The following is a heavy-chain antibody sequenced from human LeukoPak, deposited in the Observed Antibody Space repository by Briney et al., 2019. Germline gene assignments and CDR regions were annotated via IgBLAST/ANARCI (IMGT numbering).Heavy chain of an antibody. V-gene: IGHV3-74*01. J-gene: IGHJ4*02. CDR1: GFTFSSYW. Sequence: GGSLRLSCAASGFTFSSYWMHWVRQAPGKGLVWVSRIKTDGSDTYHADSVKGRFTISRDNAENTLYLQMHSLRAEDTAVYYCARGSLSSNDYWGQGALVTVSS. CDR2: IKTDGSDT. CDR3: ARGSLSSNDY. D-gene: IGHD3-10*01.